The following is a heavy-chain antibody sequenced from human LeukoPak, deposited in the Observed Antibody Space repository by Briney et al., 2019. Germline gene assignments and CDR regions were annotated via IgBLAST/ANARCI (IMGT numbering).Heavy chain of an antibody. CDR3: ATRESLFLEWLPQGD. CDR2: INHSGST. V-gene: IGHV4-34*01. D-gene: IGHD3-3*01. J-gene: IGHJ4*02. CDR1: GGSFSGYF. Sequence: SETLSLTCAVYGGSFSGYFWSWIRQPPGRGLEWIGDINHSGSTNYNPSLKSRVTISVDTPKNQFSLKLSSVTAADTAVYYCATRESLFLEWLPQGDWGQGTLVTVSS.